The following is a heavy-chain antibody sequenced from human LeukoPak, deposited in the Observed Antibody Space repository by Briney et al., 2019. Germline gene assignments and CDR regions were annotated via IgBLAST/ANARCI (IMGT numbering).Heavy chain of an antibody. J-gene: IGHJ4*02. Sequence: GASVKVSCKASGYTFTGYYMHWVRQAPGQGLEWMGWINPNSGGTNYAQKFQGRVTMTRDTSISTAYMELSRLRSDDTAVYYCARAIDDILTGYYAIWGQGTLVTVSS. CDR2: INPNSGGT. D-gene: IGHD3-9*01. CDR3: ARAIDDILTGYYAI. CDR1: GYTFTGYY. V-gene: IGHV1-2*02.